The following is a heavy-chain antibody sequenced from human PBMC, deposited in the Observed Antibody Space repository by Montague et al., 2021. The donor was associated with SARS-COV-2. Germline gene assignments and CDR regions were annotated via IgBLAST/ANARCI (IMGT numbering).Heavy chain of an antibody. J-gene: IGHJ6*02. CDR2: INHSGST. CDR1: GGSFSGYY. Sequence: SETLSLTCAVYGGSFSGYYWSWIRQPPGKGLEWIGEINHSGSTNYNPSLKSRVTISVDTSKNQISLKLSSVTAADTAVDYCTREGYQVLWSDYYYYGMDVWGQGTTVTVSS. CDR3: TREGYQVLWSDYYYYGMDV. D-gene: IGHD2-2*01. V-gene: IGHV4-34*01.